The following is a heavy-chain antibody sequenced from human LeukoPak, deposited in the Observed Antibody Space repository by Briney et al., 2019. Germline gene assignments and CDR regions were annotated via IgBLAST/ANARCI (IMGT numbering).Heavy chain of an antibody. CDR2: IYSGGST. V-gene: IGHV3-66*01. D-gene: IGHD6-13*01. J-gene: IGHJ4*02. CDR3: AKGSGIAPYYFDY. Sequence: GGSLRLSCAASEFSVGSNYMTWVRQAPGKGLEWVSLIYSGGSTYYADSVKGRFTISRDNSKNTLYLQMNSLRAEDTAVYYCAKGSGIAPYYFDYWGQGTLVTVSS. CDR1: EFSVGSNY.